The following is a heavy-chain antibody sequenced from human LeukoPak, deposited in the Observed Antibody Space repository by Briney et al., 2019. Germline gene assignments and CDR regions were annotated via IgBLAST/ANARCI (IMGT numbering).Heavy chain of an antibody. CDR2: IYHSGST. J-gene: IGHJ4*02. D-gene: IGHD2-15*01. CDR3: ARGDSTFDY. CDR1: GGSISSYS. V-gene: IGHV4-30-2*01. Sequence: SETLSLTCTVSGGSISSYSWSWIRQPPGKGLEWIGYIYHSGSTYYNPSLKSRVTISVDRSKNQFSLKLSSVTAADTAVYYCARGDSTFDYWGQGTLVTVSS.